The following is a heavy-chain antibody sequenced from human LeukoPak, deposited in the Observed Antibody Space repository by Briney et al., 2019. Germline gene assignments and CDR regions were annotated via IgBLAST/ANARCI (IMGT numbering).Heavy chain of an antibody. CDR1: GFTFSSYA. V-gene: IGHV3-23*01. CDR2: ISGSGGST. D-gene: IGHD1-26*01. J-gene: IGHJ4*02. Sequence: PGGSLRLSCAASGFTFSSYAMSWFRQAPGKGLEWVSAISGSGGSTYYADSVKGRFTISRDNSKNTLYLQMNSLRAEDTAVYYCAKDPYSGSYYGNYWGQGTLVTVSS. CDR3: AKDPYSGSYYGNY.